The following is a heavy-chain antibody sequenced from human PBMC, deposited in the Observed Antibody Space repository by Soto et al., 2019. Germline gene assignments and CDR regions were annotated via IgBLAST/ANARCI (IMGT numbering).Heavy chain of an antibody. V-gene: IGHV3-48*02. J-gene: IGHJ4*02. CDR2: SSPRGDTI. Sequence: GALRVSCVASGFSLANYPMSWVRQTPGKGLEWISYSSPRGDTIYYADSVEGRFTISRDNARNSLSLHMSSLRDEDSALYYCAKGPHTNVGWPYYFESWGQGVPVTVSS. D-gene: IGHD6-19*01. CDR3: AKGPHTNVGWPYYFES. CDR1: GFSLANYP.